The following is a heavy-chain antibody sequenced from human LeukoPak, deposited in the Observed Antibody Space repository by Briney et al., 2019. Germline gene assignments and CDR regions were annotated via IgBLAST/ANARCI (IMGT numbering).Heavy chain of an antibody. CDR1: GGSISSGSYY. J-gene: IGHJ4*02. D-gene: IGHD6-13*01. CDR2: IYTSGST. V-gene: IGHV4-61*02. Sequence: PSETLSLTCTVSGGSISSGSYYWSWIRQPAGKGLEWIGRIYTSGSTNYNPSLKNRVTISVDTSKNQFSLKLSSVTAADTAVCYCARAQQLTYFDYWGQGTLVTVSS. CDR3: ARAQQLTYFDY.